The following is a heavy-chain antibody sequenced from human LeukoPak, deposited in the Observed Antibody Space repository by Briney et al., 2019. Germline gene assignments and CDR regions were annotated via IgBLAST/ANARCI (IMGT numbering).Heavy chain of an antibody. D-gene: IGHD3-10*02. CDR3: AELGITMIGGV. J-gene: IGHJ6*04. V-gene: IGHV3-48*03. CDR1: GFTLSNFE. CDR2: ISSSGSTI. Sequence: GGSLRLSCSVSGFTLSNFEMTGVRRAPGKGLEWVSYISSSGSTIYYADSVKGRFTISRDNAKNSLYLQMNSLRAEDTAVYYCAELGITMIGGVWGKGTTVTISS.